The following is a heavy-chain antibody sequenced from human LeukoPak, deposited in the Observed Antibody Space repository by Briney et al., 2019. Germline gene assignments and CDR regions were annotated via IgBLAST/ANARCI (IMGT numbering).Heavy chain of an antibody. Sequence: KPGGSLRLSCAASGFTFSSYGMNWVRQARGKGLEWVSSISSSTSYIYYPDSVKGRFTISRDNAKNSLYLQMNSLRAEDTAVYYCARDKYGDYPLDYWGQGTLVTVSS. CDR2: ISSSTSYI. J-gene: IGHJ4*02. D-gene: IGHD4-17*01. CDR3: ARDKYGDYPLDY. V-gene: IGHV3-21*01. CDR1: GFTFSSYG.